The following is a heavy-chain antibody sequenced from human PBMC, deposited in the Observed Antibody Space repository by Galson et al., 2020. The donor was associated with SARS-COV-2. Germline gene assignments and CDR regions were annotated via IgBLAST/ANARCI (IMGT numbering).Heavy chain of an antibody. V-gene: IGHV3-23*01. CDR3: AKYAPATSGYYFDF. CDR2: ITFSGSKT. J-gene: IGHJ4*02. D-gene: IGHD6-25*01. CDR1: GFTFSTYA. Sequence: GESLKISCATSGFTFSTYAMSWVRQAPGKGLEWVSAITFSGSKTYYAVSVKGRFTISRDNSKNTLYLQMNSLGAEDTAMYYCAKYAPATSGYYFDFWGQGTLVTVAS.